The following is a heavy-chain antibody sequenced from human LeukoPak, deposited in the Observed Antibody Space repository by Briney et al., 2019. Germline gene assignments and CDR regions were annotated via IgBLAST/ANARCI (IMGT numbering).Heavy chain of an antibody. V-gene: IGHV4-61*02. CDR2: IYTSGST. CDR1: GGSISSGSYY. CDR3: ARGHIMDWFDP. J-gene: IGHJ5*02. Sequence: SETLSLTCTVTGGSISSGSYYWSWVRQPAGKGLEWIGCIYTSGSTNYNPSLKSRVTISIDTSKNQFSLKLSSVTAADTAVYYCARGHIMDWFDPWGQGTLVTVSS.